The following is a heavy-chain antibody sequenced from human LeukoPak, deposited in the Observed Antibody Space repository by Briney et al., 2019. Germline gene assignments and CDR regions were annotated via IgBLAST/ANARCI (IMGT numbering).Heavy chain of an antibody. D-gene: IGHD4-11*01. J-gene: IGHJ4*02. CDR2: NYYSGST. V-gene: IGHV4-59*01. Sequence: SETLSLTCTVSGGSISSYYWSWIRQPPGKGLEWIGYNYYSGSTNYNPSLKSRVTISVDTSKNQFSLKLSSVTAADTAVYYCARDGDYSNYAFDYWGQGTLVTVSS. CDR3: ARDGDYSNYAFDY. CDR1: GGSISSYY.